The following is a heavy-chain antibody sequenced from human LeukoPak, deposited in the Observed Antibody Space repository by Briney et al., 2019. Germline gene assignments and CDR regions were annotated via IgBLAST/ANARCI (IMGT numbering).Heavy chain of an antibody. J-gene: IGHJ4*02. Sequence: PGGSLRLSCAASGFTFSSYAMSWVRQAPGKGLEWVSAISGSGGSTYYAGSVKGRFTISRDNSKNTLYVQMNSLRAEDTAVYYRAKDNSMVRGVSLSPFDYWGQGTLVTVSS. V-gene: IGHV3-23*01. CDR1: GFTFSSYA. D-gene: IGHD3-10*01. CDR2: ISGSGGST. CDR3: AKDNSMVRGVSLSPFDY.